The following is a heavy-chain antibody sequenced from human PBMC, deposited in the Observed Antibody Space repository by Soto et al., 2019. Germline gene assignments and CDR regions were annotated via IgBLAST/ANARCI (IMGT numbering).Heavy chain of an antibody. CDR1: VFTFITYE. V-gene: IGHV3-48*03. CDR3: ARIGTVLTPDDS. Sequence: PGWSLRLSCVCSVFTFITYEMHWVRQAPGKGLEWVSYISSGGSTIFYGESVKGRFTVSRDNDRSSLYLQMNSLRVEDSGVYYCARIGTVLTPDDSWGQGTLVTVSS. J-gene: IGHJ4*02. CDR2: ISSGGSTI. D-gene: IGHD2-21*02.